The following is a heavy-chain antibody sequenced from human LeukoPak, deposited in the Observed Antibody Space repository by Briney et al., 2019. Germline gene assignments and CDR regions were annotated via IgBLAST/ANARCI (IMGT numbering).Heavy chain of an antibody. CDR1: GDRVSSNSAA. CDR3: ARTHQPSSGWRAYYFDY. J-gene: IGHJ4*02. CDR2: TYYRSKWYN. D-gene: IGHD6-19*01. V-gene: IGHV6-1*01. Sequence: SQTLSLTCAISGDRVSSNSAAWNWIRQSPSRGLEWLGRTYYRSKWYNDYAVSVKSRITINPDTSKNQFSLQLNSVTPEDTAVYYCARTHQPSSGWRAYYFDYWGQRTLVTVSS.